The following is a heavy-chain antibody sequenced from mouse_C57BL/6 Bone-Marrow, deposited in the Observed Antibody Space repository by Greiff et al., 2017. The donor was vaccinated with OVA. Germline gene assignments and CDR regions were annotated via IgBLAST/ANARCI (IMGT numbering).Heavy chain of an antibody. CDR1: GYSFTSYY. CDR2: IYPGSGNT. V-gene: IGHV1-66*01. J-gene: IGHJ4*01. CDR3: ARRRGNSYYYAMDY. Sequence: VKLQQSGPELVKPGASVKISCKASGYSFTSYYIHWVKQRPGQGLEWIGWIYPGSGNTKYNEKFKGKATLTADTSSSTAYMQLSSLTSEDSAVYYCARRRGNSYYYAMDYWGQGTSVTVSS. D-gene: IGHD2-1*01.